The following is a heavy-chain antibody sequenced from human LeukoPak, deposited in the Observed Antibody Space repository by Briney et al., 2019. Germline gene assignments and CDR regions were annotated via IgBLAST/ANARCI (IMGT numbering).Heavy chain of an antibody. V-gene: IGHV3-43*02. CDR1: RFTYSSHA. Sequence: GGSLRLSCVVPRFTYSSHAMSWVRQAPGKGLEWVSLISGDGGSTYYADSVKGRFTISRDNSKNSLYLQMNSLRTEDTALYYCAKDMGEMATISFDYWGQGTLVTVSS. J-gene: IGHJ4*02. D-gene: IGHD5-24*01. CDR3: AKDMGEMATISFDY. CDR2: ISGDGGST.